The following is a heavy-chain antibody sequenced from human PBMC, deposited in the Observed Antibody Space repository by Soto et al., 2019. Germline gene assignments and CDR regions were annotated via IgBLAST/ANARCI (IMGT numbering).Heavy chain of an antibody. CDR1: GGSISSYY. Sequence: PSETLSLTCTVSGGSISSYYWSWIRQPPGKGLEWIGYIYYSGSTNYNPSLKSRVTISVDTSKNQFSLKLSSVTAADTAVYYCARVDYYDSSGYIDYYYYGLDVWGQGTTVTVSS. J-gene: IGHJ6*02. V-gene: IGHV4-59*01. CDR2: IYYSGST. D-gene: IGHD3-22*01. CDR3: ARVDYYDSSGYIDYYYYGLDV.